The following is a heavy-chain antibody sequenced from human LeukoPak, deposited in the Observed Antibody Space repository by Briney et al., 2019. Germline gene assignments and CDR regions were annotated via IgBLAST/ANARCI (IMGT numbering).Heavy chain of an antibody. CDR3: ARLSAYYYGSYFYYYMDV. V-gene: IGHV3-7*01. Sequence: GGSLRLSCEGSGFSFSSYWMTWVRQLPGKGSEWVANIRQDESERYFADSVKGRFTISRDNAKKSVYLHMSSLRAEDTALYYYARLSAYYYGSYFYYYMDVWGKGTTVTVSS. J-gene: IGHJ6*03. CDR1: GFSFSSYW. D-gene: IGHD3-10*01. CDR2: IRQDESER.